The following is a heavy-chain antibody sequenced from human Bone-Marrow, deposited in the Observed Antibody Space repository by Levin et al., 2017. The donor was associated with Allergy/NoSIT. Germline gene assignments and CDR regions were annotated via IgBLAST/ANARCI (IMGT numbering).Heavy chain of an antibody. CDR1: GFTFGDYA. V-gene: IGHV3-49*04. J-gene: IGHJ4*02. Sequence: PGGSLRLSCTASGFTFGDYAMSWVRQAPGKGLEWVGFIRSKAYGGTTEYAASVKGRFTISRDDSKSIAYLQMNSLKTEDTAVYYCTPQPDSTGVDWGQGTLVTVSS. D-gene: IGHD2/OR15-2a*01. CDR2: IRSKAYGGTT. CDR3: TPQPDSTGVD.